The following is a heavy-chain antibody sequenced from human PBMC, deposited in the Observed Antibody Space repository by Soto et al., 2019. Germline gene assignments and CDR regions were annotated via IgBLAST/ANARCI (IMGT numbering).Heavy chain of an antibody. J-gene: IGHJ4*02. V-gene: IGHV4-30-4*02. CDR1: GDSIGSGNKY. CDR2: IFSSGTT. CDR3: ARAPVGLDTISYFDY. Sequence: PSETLSLTCTVSGDSIGSGNKYWSWIRQAPGKGLEWIGYIFSSGTTYYNPSLKSRLTMSLDTSQNHYSLKLNSVTAADTAVYFCARAPVGLDTISYFDYWGQGKLVTVSS. D-gene: IGHD3-3*01.